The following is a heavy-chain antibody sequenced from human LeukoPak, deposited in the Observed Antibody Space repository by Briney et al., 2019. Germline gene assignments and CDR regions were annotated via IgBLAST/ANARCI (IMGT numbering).Heavy chain of an antibody. CDR3: ARVAEIHIVA. CDR2: INPNSGGT. CDR1: GYTFTGYY. D-gene: IGHD2-21*01. V-gene: IGHV1-2*06. Sequence: ASVKVSCKASGYTFTGYYMHWVRQAPGHGLEWMGRINPNSGGTNYAQKLQGRVTTTWDTSITTAYMELSRVRSDDTAVYCCARVAEIHIVAWGQGTLVTVSS. J-gene: IGHJ5*02.